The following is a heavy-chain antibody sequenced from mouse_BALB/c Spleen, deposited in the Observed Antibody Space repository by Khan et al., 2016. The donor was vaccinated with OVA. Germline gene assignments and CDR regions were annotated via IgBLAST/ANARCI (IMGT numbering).Heavy chain of an antibody. V-gene: IGHV5-9-3*01. CDR1: GFTFSSYA. CDR3: VRVYFGYFDY. Sequence: EVQLQESGGGLVKPGGSLKLSCAASGFTFSSYAMSWVRQTPEKRLEWVATISSGGSLTYYPDSVQGRFTISRDNGKNTLYLLMSSLRSEDTAMYYCVRVYFGYFDYWGQGTTLTVSS. D-gene: IGHD2-1*01. CDR2: ISSGGSLT. J-gene: IGHJ2*01.